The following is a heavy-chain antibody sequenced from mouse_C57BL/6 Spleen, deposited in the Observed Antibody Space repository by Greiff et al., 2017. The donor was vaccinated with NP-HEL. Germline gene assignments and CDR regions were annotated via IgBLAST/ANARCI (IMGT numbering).Heavy chain of an antibody. CDR2: IRNKANGYTT. CDR1: GFTFTDYY. CDR3: ARNYYGSSGWYFDV. J-gene: IGHJ1*03. Sequence: DVQLQESGGGLVQPGGSLSLSCAASGFTFTDYYMSWVRQPPGKALEWLGFIRNKANGYTTEYSASVKGRFTISRDNSQSILYLQMNALRAEDSATYYCARNYYGSSGWYFDVWGTGTTVTVSS. V-gene: IGHV7-3*01. D-gene: IGHD1-1*01.